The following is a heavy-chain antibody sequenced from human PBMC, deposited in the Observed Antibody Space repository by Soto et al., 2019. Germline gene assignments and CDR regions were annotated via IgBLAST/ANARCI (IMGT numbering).Heavy chain of an antibody. Sequence: WASVKVSCKASGYTFTSYGISWVRQAPGQGLEWMGWISAYNGNTNYAQKLQGRVTMTTDTSTSTAYMELRSLRSDDTAVYYCGRDYYDSSGYGFDYWGQGTLVTVSS. CDR3: GRDYYDSSGYGFDY. CDR2: ISAYNGNT. D-gene: IGHD3-22*01. J-gene: IGHJ4*02. CDR1: GYTFTSYG. V-gene: IGHV1-18*01.